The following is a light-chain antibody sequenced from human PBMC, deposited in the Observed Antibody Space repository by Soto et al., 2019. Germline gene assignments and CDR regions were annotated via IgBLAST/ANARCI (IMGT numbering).Light chain of an antibody. J-gene: IGLJ3*02. CDR2: GNS. CDR3: QSYDSSLSAL. CDR1: RSNIGAGYD. Sequence: QAVVTQPPSVSGAPGQRGTISCTGSRSNIGAGYDVHWYQQLPGTAPKLLIYGNSNRPSGVPDRLSGSKSGTSASLAITGLQAEDEADYYCQSYDSSLSALFGGGTKVTVL. V-gene: IGLV1-40*01.